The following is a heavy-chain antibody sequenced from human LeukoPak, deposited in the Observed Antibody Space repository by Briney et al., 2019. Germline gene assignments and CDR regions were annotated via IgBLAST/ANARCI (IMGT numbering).Heavy chain of an antibody. V-gene: IGHV4-30-2*01. CDR1: GASISSGTYY. Sequence: PSETLSLTCTVSGASISSGTYYWSWIRQPPGKGLEWIGYISHSGSTFYNPSLKSRVTMSVDRSKNQFSLKLSSVTAADTAVYYCAMNTEVLLWFGELTYYYFDYWGQGTLVTVSS. CDR3: AMNTEVLLWFGELTYYYFDY. J-gene: IGHJ4*02. D-gene: IGHD3-10*01. CDR2: ISHSGST.